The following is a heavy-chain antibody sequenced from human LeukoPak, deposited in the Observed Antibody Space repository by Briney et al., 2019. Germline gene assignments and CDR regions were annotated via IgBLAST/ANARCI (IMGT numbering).Heavy chain of an antibody. CDR3: ARDSYRIAAAVAWFDP. V-gene: IGHV4-61*02. CDR1: GGSISSGSYY. J-gene: IGHJ5*02. D-gene: IGHD6-13*01. CDR2: IYTSGST. Sequence: SETLSLTCTVSGGSISSGSYYWSWIRQPAGKGLEWIGRIYTSGSTNYNPSLKSRVTISVDTSKNQFSLKLSSVTAADTAVYYCARDSYRIAAAVAWFDPWGQGTLVTVSS.